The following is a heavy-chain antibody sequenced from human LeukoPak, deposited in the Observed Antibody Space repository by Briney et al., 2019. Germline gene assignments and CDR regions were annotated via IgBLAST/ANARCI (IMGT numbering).Heavy chain of an antibody. D-gene: IGHD5-18*01. CDR2: IYSSGST. V-gene: IGHV4-59*01. Sequence: SETLSLTCTVSGGSISSYYWNWIRQPPGKGLEWIGYIYSSGSTNYNPSLKSRVTISVDTSMNQFSLKLSSVTTSDTAMDYRARGYGYYFEAWGQGTLVTVSS. CDR1: GGSISSYY. J-gene: IGHJ4*02. CDR3: ARGYGYYFEA.